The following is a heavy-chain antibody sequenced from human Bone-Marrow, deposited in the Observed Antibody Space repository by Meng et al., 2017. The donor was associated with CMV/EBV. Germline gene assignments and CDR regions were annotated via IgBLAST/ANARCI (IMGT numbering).Heavy chain of an antibody. Sequence: GGSLRLSCAASGFTFSSYAMSWVRQAPGKGLEWVSSISTSSSYIHYIDSPKGRLTVSSDNARNSLYLEMNSLSVEDTAVYYCVRGTSGVPGQDAAFDLWGQGTTVTVSS. V-gene: IGHV3-21*04. CDR3: VRGTSGVPGQDAAFDL. CDR2: ISTSSSYI. CDR1: GFTFSSYA. D-gene: IGHD2-2*01. J-gene: IGHJ3*01.